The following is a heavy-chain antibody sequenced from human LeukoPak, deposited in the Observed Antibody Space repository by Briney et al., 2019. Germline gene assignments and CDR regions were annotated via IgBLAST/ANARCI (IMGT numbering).Heavy chain of an antibody. V-gene: IGHV3-23*01. CDR3: ARPAGSGNYYNSLGY. CDR2: ISGSGGST. CDR1: GFTFSSYA. Sequence: PGGSLRLSCAASGFTFSSYAMSWVRQAPGKGLEWVSAISGSGGSTYYADSVKGRFTISRDNSKNALYLQMNSLRAEDTAVYYCARPAGSGNYYNSLGYWGQGTLVTVSS. D-gene: IGHD3-10*01. J-gene: IGHJ4*02.